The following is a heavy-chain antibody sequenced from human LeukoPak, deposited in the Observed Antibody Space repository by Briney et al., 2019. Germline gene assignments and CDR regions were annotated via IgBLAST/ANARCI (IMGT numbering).Heavy chain of an antibody. D-gene: IGHD3-10*01. V-gene: IGHV4-61*01. J-gene: IGHJ4*02. CDR1: GGSVSSGSYY. CDR2: IYYSGSN. Sequence: SETLSLTCTVSGGSVSSGSYYWSWIRQPPGKGLEWIGYIYYSGSNNYNPSLQSRVTISVDTSKNQFSLKLSSVTAADTAVYYCASSMVRGAAVDYWGQRSQVTVSS. CDR3: ASSMVRGAAVDY.